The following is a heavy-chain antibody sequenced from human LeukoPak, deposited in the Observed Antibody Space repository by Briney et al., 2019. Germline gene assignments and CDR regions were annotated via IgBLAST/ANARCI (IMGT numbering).Heavy chain of an antibody. V-gene: IGHV1-69*06. CDR1: GGTFSSYA. CDR3: ASAGGGYSGYDPAAFDI. CDR2: IIPIFGTA. D-gene: IGHD5-12*01. J-gene: IGHJ3*02. Sequence: GASVKVSCKASGGTFSSYAISWVRQAPGQGLEWMGGIIPIFGTANYAQKFQGRVTITADKSTSTAYMELSSLRSEDTAVYYCASAGGGYSGYDPAAFDIWGQGTMVTVSS.